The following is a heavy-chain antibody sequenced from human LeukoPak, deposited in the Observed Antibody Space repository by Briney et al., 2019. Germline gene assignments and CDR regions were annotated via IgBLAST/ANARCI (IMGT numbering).Heavy chain of an antibody. CDR1: GFTFSSYS. D-gene: IGHD2-15*01. J-gene: IGHJ4*02. Sequence: KSGGSLRLSCAASGFTFSSYSMNWVRQAPGKGLEWVSSISSSSSYIFYADSVKGRFTLSRDNAKNSLYLQMNSLRAEDTAVYYCARDKVVGATYFDYWGQGTLVTVSS. V-gene: IGHV3-21*01. CDR2: ISSSSSYI. CDR3: ARDKVVGATYFDY.